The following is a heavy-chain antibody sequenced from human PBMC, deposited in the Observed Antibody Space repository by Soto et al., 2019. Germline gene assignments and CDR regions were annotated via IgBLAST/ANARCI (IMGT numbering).Heavy chain of an antibody. D-gene: IGHD2-15*01. Sequence: GASVKVSCKASGYTFTSYAMHWVRQAPGQRLEWMGWINAGNGNTKYSQKFQGRVTITRDTSASTAYMELSSLRSEDTAVYYCAAYTLYCTAGSCYLGGASSDYWGQGTPVTLSS. V-gene: IGHV1-3*01. CDR2: INAGNGNT. CDR3: AAYTLYCTAGSCYLGGASSDY. CDR1: GYTFTSYA. J-gene: IGHJ4*02.